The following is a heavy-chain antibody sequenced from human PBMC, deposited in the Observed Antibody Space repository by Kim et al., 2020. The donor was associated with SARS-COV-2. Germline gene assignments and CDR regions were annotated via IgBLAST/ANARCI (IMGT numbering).Heavy chain of an antibody. D-gene: IGHD6-13*01. CDR1: GFTFSSYA. CDR3: ARDLAAALPEMFDP. J-gene: IGHJ5*02. CDR2: ISYDGSNK. V-gene: IGHV3-30-3*01. Sequence: GGSLRLSCAASGFTFSSYAMHWVRQAPGKGLEWVAVISYDGSNKYYADSVKGRFTISRDNSKNTLYLQMNSLRAEDTAVYYCARDLAAALPEMFDPWGQGTLVTVSS.